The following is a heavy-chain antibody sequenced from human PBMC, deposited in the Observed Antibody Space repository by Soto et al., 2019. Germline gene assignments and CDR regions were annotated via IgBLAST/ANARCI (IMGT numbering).Heavy chain of an antibody. CDR2: IKQDGSEK. D-gene: IGHD2-15*01. CDR1: GFTFSSYW. CDR3: ARAPAYCSGGSCYGDHRAHYAF. V-gene: IGHV3-7*01. J-gene: IGHJ3*01. Sequence: GGSLRLSCAASGFTFSSYWMSWVRQAPGKGLEWVANIKQDGSEKYYVDSVKGRFTISRDNAKNSLYLQMNSLRAEDTAVYYCARAPAYCSGGSCYGDHRAHYAFSAQRTMVIGSS.